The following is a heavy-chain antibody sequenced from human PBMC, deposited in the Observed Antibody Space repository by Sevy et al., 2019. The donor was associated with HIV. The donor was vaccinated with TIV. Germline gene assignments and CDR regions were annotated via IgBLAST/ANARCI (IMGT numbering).Heavy chain of an antibody. D-gene: IGHD5-18*01. V-gene: IGHV1-69*13. Sequence: ASVKVSCKASGGTFSSYAISWVRQAPGQGLEWMGGIIPIFGTANYAQKFQGRVTITADESTSTAYMELSSLRSEGTALDYCARRGQDTAMACSHWFDPWSQGTVVTVSS. J-gene: IGHJ5*02. CDR1: GGTFSSYA. CDR3: ARRGQDTAMACSHWFDP. CDR2: IIPIFGTA.